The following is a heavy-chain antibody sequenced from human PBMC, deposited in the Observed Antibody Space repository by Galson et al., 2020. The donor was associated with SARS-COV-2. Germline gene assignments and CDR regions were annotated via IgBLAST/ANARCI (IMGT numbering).Heavy chain of an antibody. CDR2: ISWNSGSI. CDR3: ACWGDSSGYYGY. CDR1: GFTFDDYA. J-gene: IGHJ4*02. D-gene: IGHD3-22*01. V-gene: IGHV3-9*01. Sequence: GGSLRLSCAASGFTFDDYAMHWVRQAPGKGLEWVSGISWNSGSIGYADSVKGRFTISRDNAKNSLYLQMNSLRAEDTALYYCACWGDSSGYYGYWGQGTLVTVSS.